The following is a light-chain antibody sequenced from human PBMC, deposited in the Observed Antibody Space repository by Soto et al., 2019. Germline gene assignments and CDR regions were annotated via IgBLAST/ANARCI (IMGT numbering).Light chain of an antibody. Sequence: QSVLTQPPSASRTPGQRVTISCSGSSSNIEIDTVSWCQQIPGTAPKLLIYNGNQRPSGVPDRFSGSESGTSASLAISGLQSEDEADYYCAAWDDSLKGYVFGTGTKLTVL. CDR3: AAWDDSLKGYV. CDR1: SSNIEIDT. CDR2: NGN. J-gene: IGLJ1*01. V-gene: IGLV1-44*01.